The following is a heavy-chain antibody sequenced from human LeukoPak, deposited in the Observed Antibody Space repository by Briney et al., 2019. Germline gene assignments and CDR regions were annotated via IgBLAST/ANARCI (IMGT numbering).Heavy chain of an antibody. CDR2: LRGSGGST. J-gene: IGHJ6*03. Sequence: GGSLRLSCEGSGLTFRSYATNWVRQSPGKGQEWVPRLRGSGGSTFYADSVKGGFTASRDNSWNTLFLQMVSMRVEDTALDYCCEDRGDESWNYYYHFMDVWGQGTTVIVSS. CDR3: CEDRGDESWNYYYHFMDV. CDR1: GLTFRSYA. V-gene: IGHV3-23*01. D-gene: IGHD2-21*01.